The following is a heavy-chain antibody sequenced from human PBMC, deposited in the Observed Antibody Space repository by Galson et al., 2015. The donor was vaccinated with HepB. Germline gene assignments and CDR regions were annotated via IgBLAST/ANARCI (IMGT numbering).Heavy chain of an antibody. D-gene: IGHD2-15*01. CDR1: GDSVFSNSAA. CDR3: ASTAASSWVVTDAFDI. CDR2: TYYRSKWYN. J-gene: IGHJ3*02. V-gene: IGHV6-1*01. Sequence: CAISGDSVFSNSAAWNWIRQSPSRGLEWLGRTYYRSKWYNDFAVSVKSRITINPDTSKNQFSLKLSSVTAADTAVYYCASTAASSWVVTDAFDIWGQGTMVTVSS.